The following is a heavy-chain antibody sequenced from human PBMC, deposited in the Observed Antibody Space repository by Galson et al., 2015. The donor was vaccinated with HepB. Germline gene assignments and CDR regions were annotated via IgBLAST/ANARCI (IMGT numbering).Heavy chain of an antibody. V-gene: IGHV1-18*01. CDR2: ISAYNGNT. CDR3: ARDGYNSNYYYYGMDV. Sequence: SVKVSCKASGYTFTSYGISWVRQAPGQGLEWMGWISAYNGNTNYAQKLQGRVTMTTDTSTSTAYMELRSLRSDDTAVYYCARDGYNSNYYYYGMDVRGQGTTVTVSS. D-gene: IGHD5-24*01. CDR1: GYTFTSYG. J-gene: IGHJ6*02.